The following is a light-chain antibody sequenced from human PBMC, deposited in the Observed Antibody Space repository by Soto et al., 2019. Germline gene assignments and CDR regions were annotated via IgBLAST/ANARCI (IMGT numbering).Light chain of an antibody. CDR3: KQYENWPPYT. CDR2: GAS. CDR1: RSVSIN. V-gene: IGKV3-15*01. J-gene: IGKJ2*01. Sequence: EIVMTQSQATLSVSPGERATLSCRASRSVSINLAWYQQKPGQAPRLLMYGASTRATGIPARFSGSGSGTEFTVTLSSLQSEDCAVYYWKQYENWPPYTFGQGTKRASK.